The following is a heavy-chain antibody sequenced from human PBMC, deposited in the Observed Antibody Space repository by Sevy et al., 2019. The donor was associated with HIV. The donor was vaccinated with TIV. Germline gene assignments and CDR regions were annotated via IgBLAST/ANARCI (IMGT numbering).Heavy chain of an antibody. CDR1: GFTFSSYA. D-gene: IGHD3-22*01. V-gene: IGHV3-23*01. CDR3: ARKYDSSGYFDY. CDR2: ISGSGGSGDKT. J-gene: IGHJ4*02. Sequence: GGSLRLSCAASGFTFSSYAMNWVRQAPGKGLEWVSGISGSGGSGDKTNYADPGKGRFTISRDDSKNSLYLKLNSLRAEETAIYYCARKYDSSGYFDYWGQGTLVTVSS.